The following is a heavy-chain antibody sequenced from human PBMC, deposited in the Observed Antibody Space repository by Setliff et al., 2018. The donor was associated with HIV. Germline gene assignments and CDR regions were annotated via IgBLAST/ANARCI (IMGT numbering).Heavy chain of an antibody. V-gene: IGHV3-23*01. Sequence: LKISCAASGFTFSAYAMTWVRRAPGRGLEWVSATTSNGRTTDYAESVRGRFTLSRDNSGNTLYLQMTSLRAEDTAIYYCAKAWGSGYPSFESALMFDVWGRGTLVTVSS. CDR1: GFTFSAYA. J-gene: IGHJ4*02. CDR3: AKAWGSGYPSFESALMFDV. D-gene: IGHD3-3*01. CDR2: TTSNGRTT.